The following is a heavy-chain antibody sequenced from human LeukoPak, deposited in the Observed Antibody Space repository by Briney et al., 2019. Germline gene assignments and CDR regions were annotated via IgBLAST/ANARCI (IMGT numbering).Heavy chain of an antibody. CDR2: IKQDGSEK. J-gene: IGHJ3*02. CDR3: ARPAIMMATIPTGAFDI. CDR1: GFTFSGYW. Sequence: SGGSLRLSCAASGFTFSGYWMSWVRQAPGKGLEWVANIKQDGSEKYYVDSVKGRFTISRDNAKNSLYLQMNSLRVEDMAVYYCARPAIMMATIPTGAFDIWGQGTMVTVSS. V-gene: IGHV3-7*01. D-gene: IGHD5-24*01.